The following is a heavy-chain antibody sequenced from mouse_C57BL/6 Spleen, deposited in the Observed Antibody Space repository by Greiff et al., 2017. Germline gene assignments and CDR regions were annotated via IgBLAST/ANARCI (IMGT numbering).Heavy chain of an antibody. CDR1: GYTFTSYW. V-gene: IGHV1-64*01. Sequence: QVQLKQPGAELVKPGASVKLSCKASGYTFTSYWMHWVKQRPGQGLEWIGMIHPNSGSTNYNEKFKSKATLTVDKSSSTAYMQLSSLTSEDSAVYYCARDEEIYYGNSAYWGQGTLVTVSA. J-gene: IGHJ3*01. CDR3: ARDEEIYYGNSAY. D-gene: IGHD2-1*01. CDR2: IHPNSGST.